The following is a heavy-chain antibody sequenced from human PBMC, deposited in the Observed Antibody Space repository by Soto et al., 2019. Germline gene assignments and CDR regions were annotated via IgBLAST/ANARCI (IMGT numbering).Heavy chain of an antibody. CDR1: GFTVSSNY. Sequence: GGSLRLSCAASGFTVSSNYMSWVRQAPGKGLEWVSVIYSGGSTYYADSVKGRFTISRDNSKNTLYLQMNSLRAEDTSVYYCARAPYYDFWSGYYWFDPWGQGTLVTVSS. CDR2: IYSGGST. CDR3: ARAPYYDFWSGYYWFDP. J-gene: IGHJ5*02. V-gene: IGHV3-66*01. D-gene: IGHD3-3*01.